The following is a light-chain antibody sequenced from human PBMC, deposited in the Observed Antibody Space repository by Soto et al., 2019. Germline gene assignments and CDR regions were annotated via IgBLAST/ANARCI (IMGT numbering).Light chain of an antibody. CDR3: SSHAGIINVV. J-gene: IGLJ3*02. CDR2: EVT. CDR1: SSDVGGYNY. Sequence: QSALTQPPSASGSPGQSVTISCTGTSSDVGGYNYVSWYQQHPGKAPKLIIYEVTKPPSGVPDRFSGSKSGNTASLTVSGLLAEDEADYYCSSHAGIINVVFGGGTKLTVL. V-gene: IGLV2-8*01.